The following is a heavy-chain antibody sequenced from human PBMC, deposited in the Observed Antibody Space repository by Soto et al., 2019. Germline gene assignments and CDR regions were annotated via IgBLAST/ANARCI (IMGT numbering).Heavy chain of an antibody. J-gene: IGHJ5*02. D-gene: IGHD4-17*01. V-gene: IGHV1-18*01. CDR2: ISAYNGNT. CDR3: TRDRGIRSVTTFWFDP. Sequence: ASVKVSCKASGYTFTSYGNSWVRHAPGQGLEWMGWISAYNGNTNYAQKLQGRVTMTTDTSTSTAYMELRSLRSDDTAVYYCTRDRGIRSVTTFWFDPWGQGTRVTVAS. CDR1: GYTFTSYG.